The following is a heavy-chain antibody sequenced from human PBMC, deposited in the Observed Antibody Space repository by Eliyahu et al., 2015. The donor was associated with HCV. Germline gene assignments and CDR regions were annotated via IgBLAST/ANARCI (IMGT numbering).Heavy chain of an antibody. J-gene: IGHJ4*02. CDR2: IYPGDSDT. Sequence: EVQLVQSGAEVKKPGESLKISCKGSGYSFTSXWIGWVRQMPGKGLXWMGIIYPGDSDTRYSPSFQGQVTISADKSISTAYLQWSSLKASDTAMYYCARLDYYDSSGPGGVGYWGQGTLVTVSS. D-gene: IGHD3-22*01. CDR1: GYSFTSXW. V-gene: IGHV5-51*01. CDR3: ARLDYYDSSGPGGVGY.